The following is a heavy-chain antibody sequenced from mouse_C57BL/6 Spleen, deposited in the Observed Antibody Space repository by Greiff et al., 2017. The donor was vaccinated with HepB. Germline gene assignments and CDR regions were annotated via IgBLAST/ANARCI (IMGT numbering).Heavy chain of an antibody. CDR3: ARHSLADYYGSREDYFDY. CDR1: GFTFSSYT. CDR2: ISGGGGNT. Sequence: DVMLVESGGGLVKPGGSLKLSCAASGFTFSSYTMSWVRQTPEKRLEWVATISGGGGNTYYPDSVKGRFTISRDNAKNTLYLQMSSLRSEDTALYYCARHSLADYYGSREDYFDYWGQGTTLTVSS. J-gene: IGHJ2*01. D-gene: IGHD1-1*01. V-gene: IGHV5-9*01.